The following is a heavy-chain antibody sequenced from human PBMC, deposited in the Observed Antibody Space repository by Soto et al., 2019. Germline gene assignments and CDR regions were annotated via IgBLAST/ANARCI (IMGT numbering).Heavy chain of an antibody. Sequence: GGSLRLSCAASGFTFSSYSMNWVRQAPGKGLEYVSAISSNGGSTYYADSVKGRFTISRDNSKNTLYLQMSSLRAEDTAVYYCVKVRVRFLEWLDAFDIWGQGTMVTVSS. J-gene: IGHJ3*02. CDR1: GFTFSSYS. D-gene: IGHD3-3*01. CDR2: ISSNGGST. V-gene: IGHV3-64D*08. CDR3: VKVRVRFLEWLDAFDI.